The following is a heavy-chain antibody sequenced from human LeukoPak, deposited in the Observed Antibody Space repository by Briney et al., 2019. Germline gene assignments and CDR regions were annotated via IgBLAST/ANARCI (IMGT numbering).Heavy chain of an antibody. CDR2: ISGSGGST. V-gene: IGHV3-23*01. J-gene: IGHJ4*02. D-gene: IGHD6-13*01. Sequence: GGSLRLSCAASGFTFSSYAMSWVRQAPGKGLEWVSAISGSGGSTYYADPVKGRFTISRDNSKNTLYLQMNSLRAEDTAVYYCAKDLGSSWFYYFDYWGQGTLVTVSS. CDR1: GFTFSSYA. CDR3: AKDLGSSWFYYFDY.